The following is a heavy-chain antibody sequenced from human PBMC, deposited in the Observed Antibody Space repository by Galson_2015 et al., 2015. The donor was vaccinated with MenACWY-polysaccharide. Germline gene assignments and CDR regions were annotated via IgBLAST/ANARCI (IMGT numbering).Heavy chain of an antibody. CDR3: TTFSAYFHDSSGSCDSFDI. Sequence: SLRLSCAASRFNFGDYGMIWIRQAPGKGLEWISLIRSKAYGGTPESAASVKGRFTMSRDDSKRIAYLEMNNLNTEDTAVYSCTTFSAYFHDSSGSCDSFDIWGQGTMVTGSS. CDR1: RFNFGDYG. CDR2: IRSKAYGGTP. J-gene: IGHJ3*02. D-gene: IGHD3-22*01. V-gene: IGHV3-49*03.